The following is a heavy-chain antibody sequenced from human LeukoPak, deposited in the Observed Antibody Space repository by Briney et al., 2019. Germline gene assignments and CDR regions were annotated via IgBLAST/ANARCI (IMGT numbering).Heavy chain of an antibody. CDR2: IAYDGSNK. CDR1: GFTFSSYA. D-gene: IGHD2-2*01. J-gene: IGHJ4*02. V-gene: IGHV3-30-3*01. CDR3: AAPGVPAATYYFDY. Sequence: GGSLRLSCAASGFTFSSYAMHWVRQAPGKGLEWVAVIAYDGSNKYCADSVKGRFTISRDNSKNTLYLQMNSLRAEDTAVYYCAAPGVPAATYYFDYWGQGTLVTVSS.